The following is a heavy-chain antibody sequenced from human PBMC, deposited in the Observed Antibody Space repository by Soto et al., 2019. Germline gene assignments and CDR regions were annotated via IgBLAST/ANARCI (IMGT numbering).Heavy chain of an antibody. Sequence: GASVKVSCKASGYIFGNYAIHWIRRAPGQRLEWMGWINAGNGETKYSQNFQGRITITRDTSASTAYMELSSLRSEDTALYLCARGYCSSTSCQYYVDYWGQGSLVTVSS. CDR1: GYIFGNYA. CDR2: INAGNGET. V-gene: IGHV1-3*01. D-gene: IGHD2-2*01. CDR3: ARGYCSSTSCQYYVDY. J-gene: IGHJ4*02.